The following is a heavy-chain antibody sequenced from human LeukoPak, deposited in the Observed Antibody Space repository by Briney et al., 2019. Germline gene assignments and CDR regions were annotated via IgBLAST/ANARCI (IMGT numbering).Heavy chain of an antibody. CDR2: ISGSGGST. J-gene: IGHJ4*02. Sequence: GGSLRLSCAASGFTFSSYSMNWVRQAPGKGLEWVSAISGSGGSTYYADSVKGRFTISRDNAKNSLYLQIYSLRDEDTAVYYCARYYYGSGSYRTFDRWGQGTLLTVSS. CDR1: GFTFSSYS. D-gene: IGHD3-10*01. V-gene: IGHV3-21*04. CDR3: ARYYYGSGSYRTFDR.